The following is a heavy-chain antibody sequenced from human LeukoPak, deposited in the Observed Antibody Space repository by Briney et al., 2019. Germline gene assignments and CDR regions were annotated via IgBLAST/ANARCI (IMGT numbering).Heavy chain of an antibody. D-gene: IGHD2-15*01. CDR2: IYYSGST. V-gene: IGHV4-39*07. CDR3: ARGWWSWDY. Sequence: PSETLSLTCTVSGGSISSSSYYWGWIRQPPGKGLEWIGSIYYSGSTYYNPSLKSRVTISVDTSKNEFSLNLSSVSAADTAVYFCARGWWSWDYWGQGTLVTVSS. J-gene: IGHJ4*02. CDR1: GGSISSSSYY.